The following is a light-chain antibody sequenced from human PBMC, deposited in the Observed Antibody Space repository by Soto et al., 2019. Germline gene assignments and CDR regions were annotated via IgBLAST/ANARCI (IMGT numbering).Light chain of an antibody. Sequence: EIVLTQSPAALSLSPGERATLSCRASQSVSTYLAWYQQKPGQAPRLLIFDASIRATGSPARFSGSASGTDFTLTISSLEAEDFAVYYCQQHYHWPITFGQGTRLEIK. V-gene: IGKV3-11*01. J-gene: IGKJ5*01. CDR3: QQHYHWPIT. CDR2: DAS. CDR1: QSVSTY.